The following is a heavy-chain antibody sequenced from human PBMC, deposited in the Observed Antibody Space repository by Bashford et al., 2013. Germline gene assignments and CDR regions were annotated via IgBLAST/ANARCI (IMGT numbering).Heavy chain of an antibody. Sequence: SVKVSCKASGGTFSSYAISWVRQAPGQGLEWMGGIIPIFGTANYAQKFQGRVTITADESTSTAYMELSSLRSEDTAVYYCARRGXRTQTTNYYIGRLGQRDQVTVSS. CDR1: GGTFSSYA. J-gene: IGHJ6*03. V-gene: IGHV1-69*13. CDR3: ARRGXRTQTTNYYIGR. CDR2: IIPIFGTA. D-gene: IGHD1-26*01.